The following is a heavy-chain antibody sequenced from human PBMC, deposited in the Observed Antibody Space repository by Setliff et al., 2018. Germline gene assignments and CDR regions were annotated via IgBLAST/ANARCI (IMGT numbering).Heavy chain of an antibody. D-gene: IGHD2-2*01. CDR1: GGSISSSSYY. J-gene: IGHJ6*03. V-gene: IGHV4-39*01. Sequence: SETLSLTCTVSGGSISSSSYYWGWIRQPPGRGLEWIGSIYYSGSTYYNPSLKSRVTISVDTSKNQFSLKLSSVTAADTAVYYCARRVREYQLLFGDYYYYMDVWGKGTTVTVSS. CDR2: IYYSGST. CDR3: ARRVREYQLLFGDYYYYMDV.